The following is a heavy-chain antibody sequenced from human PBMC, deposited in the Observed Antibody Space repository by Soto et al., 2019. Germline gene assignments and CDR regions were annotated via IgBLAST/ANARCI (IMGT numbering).Heavy chain of an antibody. Sequence: PGGSLRLSCAASGFTFSSYCMHWVRQAPGKGLEWVAVISYDGSNKYYADSVKGRFTISRDNSKNTLYLQMNSLRAEDTAVYYCAKTRLQNPMVRGGFDYWGQGTLVTVSS. D-gene: IGHD3-10*01. J-gene: IGHJ4*02. V-gene: IGHV3-30*18. CDR1: GFTFSSYC. CDR3: AKTRLQNPMVRGGFDY. CDR2: ISYDGSNK.